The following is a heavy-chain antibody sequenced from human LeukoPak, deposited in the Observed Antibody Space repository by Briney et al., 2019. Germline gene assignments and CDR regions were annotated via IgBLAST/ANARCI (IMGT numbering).Heavy chain of an antibody. Sequence: GGSLRLSCAASGFTFSSYSMNWVRQAPGKGLEWVSYISSSGTTIYYADSVKGRFTISRDNAKNSLYLQMNSLRAEDTAVYYCARYYYDSSGYYQKDYWGQGTLVTVSS. CDR2: ISSSGTTI. D-gene: IGHD3-22*01. CDR3: ARYYYDSSGYYQKDY. V-gene: IGHV3-48*04. CDR1: GFTFSSYS. J-gene: IGHJ4*02.